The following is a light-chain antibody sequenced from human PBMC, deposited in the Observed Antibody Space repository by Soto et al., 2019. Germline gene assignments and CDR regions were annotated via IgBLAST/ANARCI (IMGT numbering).Light chain of an antibody. CDR2: LKSDGSH. CDR1: SGHSNYA. Sequence: QPVLTQSPSASASLGASVKLTCTLSSGHSNYAIAWHQQQPEKGPRFLMKLKSDGSHSKGDVIPDRFSGSSSGAERYLTISPLQSQDEADYYCQTWVTGIHIFGGVTKLTVL. J-gene: IGLJ2*01. V-gene: IGLV4-69*01. CDR3: QTWVTGIHI.